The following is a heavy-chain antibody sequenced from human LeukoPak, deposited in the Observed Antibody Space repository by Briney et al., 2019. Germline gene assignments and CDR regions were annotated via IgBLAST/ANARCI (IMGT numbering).Heavy chain of an antibody. D-gene: IGHD1-1*01. Sequence: ASVKVSCKASGGTFNNYGINWVRQASGQGLEWMGGIIPIFDTPYYAQNFQDRFTITADESTSTAYMELTSLRSEDTAMYYCARVGFTTGFDYWGQGTLVTVSS. CDR2: IIPIFDTP. J-gene: IGHJ4*02. V-gene: IGHV1-69*13. CDR1: GGTFNNYG. CDR3: ARVGFTTGFDY.